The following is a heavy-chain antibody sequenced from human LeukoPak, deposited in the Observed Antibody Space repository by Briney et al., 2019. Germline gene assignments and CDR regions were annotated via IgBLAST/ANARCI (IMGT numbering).Heavy chain of an antibody. V-gene: IGHV1-24*01. D-gene: IGHD6-13*01. Sequence: GASVKVSCKVSGYTLTELSMHWVRQAPGKGLEWMGGFDPEDGETIYAQKFQGRVTMTEDTSTDTAYMELSSLRSEDTAVYYCARELSSSWYYRPNFDYWGQGTLVTVSS. CDR1: GYTLTELS. CDR2: FDPEDGET. J-gene: IGHJ4*02. CDR3: ARELSSSWYYRPNFDY.